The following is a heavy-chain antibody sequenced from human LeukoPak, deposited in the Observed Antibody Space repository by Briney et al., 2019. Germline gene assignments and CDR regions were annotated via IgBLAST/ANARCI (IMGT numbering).Heavy chain of an antibody. J-gene: IGHJ5*02. CDR1: GDSTSSYY. D-gene: IGHD2-8*01. Sequence: PSETLSLTCTVSGDSTSSYYWSWIRQPAGKGLECIGRIYTSGRTNYNPSLKSRVTMSVDTSKNQFSLKLSSVTAADTAVYYCARDQVYCTNGVCEADWFDPWRQGTLVSVSS. V-gene: IGHV4-4*07. CDR2: IYTSGRT. CDR3: ARDQVYCTNGVCEADWFDP.